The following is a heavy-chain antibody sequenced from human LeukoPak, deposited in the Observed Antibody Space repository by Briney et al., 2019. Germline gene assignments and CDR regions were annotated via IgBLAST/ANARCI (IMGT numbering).Heavy chain of an antibody. J-gene: IGHJ4*02. CDR3: AKETYYYGSGSYSFDY. V-gene: IGHV3-30*18. Sequence: PGGSLRLSCAASGFTFSSYGMHWVRQAPGKGLEWVAVISYDGSNKYYADSVKGRFTISRDNSKNTLYLQMNSLRAEDTAVYYCAKETYYYGSGSYSFDYWGQGTLVTVSS. D-gene: IGHD3-10*01. CDR1: GFTFSSYG. CDR2: ISYDGSNK.